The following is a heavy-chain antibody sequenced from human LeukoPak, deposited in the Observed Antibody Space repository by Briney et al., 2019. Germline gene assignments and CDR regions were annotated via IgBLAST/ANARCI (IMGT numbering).Heavy chain of an antibody. CDR2: IIPIFGTA. CDR3: AGVNYYDSSGYFDY. V-gene: IGHV1-69*05. CDR1: GGTFSSYA. J-gene: IGHJ4*02. Sequence: ASVKVSCKASGGTFSSYAISWVRQAPGQGLEWMGGIIPIFGTANYAQKFQGRVTITTDESTSTAYMELSSLRSEDTAVYYCAGVNYYDSSGYFDYWGQGTLVTVSS. D-gene: IGHD3-22*01.